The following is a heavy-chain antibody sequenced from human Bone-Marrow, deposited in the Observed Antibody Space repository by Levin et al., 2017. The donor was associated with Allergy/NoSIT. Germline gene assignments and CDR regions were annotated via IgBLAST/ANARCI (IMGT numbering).Heavy chain of an antibody. CDR3: ARGRREAVWTKSILNYFYYGMDV. CDR1: GGSFSDYV. D-gene: IGHD1/OR15-1a*01. Sequence: KAGGSLRLSCAVSGGSFSDYVWIWIRQSPGKGPEWIGQINHSGFTDYNPSLKSRVTISLDTPKSQFSLRLRSVTAADAAKYYCARGRREAVWTKSILNYFYYGMDVWGQGTTVAVSS. CDR2: INHSGFT. V-gene: IGHV4-34*01. J-gene: IGHJ6*02.